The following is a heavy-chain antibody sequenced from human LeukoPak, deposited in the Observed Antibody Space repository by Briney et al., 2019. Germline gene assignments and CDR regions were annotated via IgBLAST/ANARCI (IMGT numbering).Heavy chain of an antibody. V-gene: IGHV4-39*07. D-gene: IGHD5-18*01. CDR1: GGSISSSSYY. CDR3: ARAPWIQLWLFDY. CDR2: IYYSGST. J-gene: IGHJ4*02. Sequence: SETLSLTCTVSGGSISSSSYYWGWIRQPPGKGLERIGSIYYSGSTYYNPSLKSRVTISVDTSKNQFSLKLSSVTAADTAVYYCARAPWIQLWLFDYWGQGTLVTVSS.